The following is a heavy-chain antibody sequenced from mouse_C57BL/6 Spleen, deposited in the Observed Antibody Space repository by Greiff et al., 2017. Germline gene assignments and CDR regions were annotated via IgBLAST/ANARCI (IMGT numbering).Heavy chain of an antibody. V-gene: IGHV1-64*01. D-gene: IGHD1-1*01. Sequence: QVQLQQSGAELVKPGASVKLSCKASGYTFTSYWMHWVKQRPGQGLGWIGMIHPNSGSTNYNEKFKSKATLTVNKACSTAYMQLSSLTSEDSAVYYCARLDYYGSSYWYFDVWGTGTTVTVSS. J-gene: IGHJ1*03. CDR2: IHPNSGST. CDR1: GYTFTSYW. CDR3: ARLDYYGSSYWYFDV.